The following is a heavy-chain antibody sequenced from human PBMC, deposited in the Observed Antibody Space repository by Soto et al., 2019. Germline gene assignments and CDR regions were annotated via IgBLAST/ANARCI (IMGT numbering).Heavy chain of an antibody. Sequence: GGSLRLSCAASGFTFSSYGMHWVRQAPGKGLEWVAVISYDGSNKYYADSVKGRFTISRDNSKNTLYLQMNSLRAEDTAVYYCAKDLGFLEWLSYYYYGMDVWGQGTTVTVSS. CDR3: AKDLGFLEWLSYYYYGMDV. J-gene: IGHJ6*02. CDR2: ISYDGSNK. CDR1: GFTFSSYG. V-gene: IGHV3-30*18. D-gene: IGHD3-3*01.